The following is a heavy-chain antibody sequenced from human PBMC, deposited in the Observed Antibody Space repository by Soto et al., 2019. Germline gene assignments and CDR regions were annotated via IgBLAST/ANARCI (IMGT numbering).Heavy chain of an antibody. Sequence: SETRSLTCTVSGGSISSYYWSWIRQPPWKGLEWIGYIYYSGSTNYNPSLKSRVTISVDTSKNQFSLKLSSVTAADTAVYYCARSEVSLRFLEWSINWFDPWGQGTLVTVSS. D-gene: IGHD3-3*01. V-gene: IGHV4-59*01. CDR3: ARSEVSLRFLEWSINWFDP. CDR1: GGSISSYY. CDR2: IYYSGST. J-gene: IGHJ5*02.